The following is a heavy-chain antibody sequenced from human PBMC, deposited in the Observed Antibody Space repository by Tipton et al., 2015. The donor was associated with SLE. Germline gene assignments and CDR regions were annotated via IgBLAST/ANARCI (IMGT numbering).Heavy chain of an antibody. CDR2: ISYTGNT. CDR3: ARDSAVNFWYFDL. V-gene: IGHV4-59*11. Sequence: TLSLTCTVSGASISTHYWSWIRQPPGKGLEWIGYISYTGNTNFNPSLKSRVTMSVATSKNQFSRRLTSVTAADTAMYYCARDSAVNFWYFDLWGRGTLVTVSS. CDR1: GASISTHY. J-gene: IGHJ2*01.